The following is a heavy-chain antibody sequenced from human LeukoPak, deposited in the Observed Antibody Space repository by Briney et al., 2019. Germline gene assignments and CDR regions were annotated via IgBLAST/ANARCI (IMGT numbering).Heavy chain of an antibody. V-gene: IGHV1-46*01. D-gene: IGHD6-13*01. J-gene: IGHJ4*02. CDR3: ARKGYSYSLDY. CDR1: GYTFASYY. CDR2: INPSGGST. Sequence: ASVKVSCKASGYTFASYYVHWVRQAPGQGLEWMGIINPSGGSTSYAQKFQGRVTMSRDTSTSTVYMELSSLRSEDTAVYYCARKGYSYSLDYWGQGTLVTVSS.